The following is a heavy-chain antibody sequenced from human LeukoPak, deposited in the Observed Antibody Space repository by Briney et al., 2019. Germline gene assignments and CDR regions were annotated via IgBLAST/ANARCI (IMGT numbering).Heavy chain of an antibody. V-gene: IGHV3-23*01. Sequence: AGSLTLSCSASEFTLSAYAISWVRPPPRKGMEWVSTISGSGANTYYADSVRGRFTISRDNSKNTLYLHMNSLRAEDTAVYYCAKERAGYTNPYYFDYWGQGTLVTVSS. D-gene: IGHD2-2*02. CDR2: ISGSGANT. CDR3: AKERAGYTNPYYFDY. J-gene: IGHJ4*02. CDR1: EFTLSAYA.